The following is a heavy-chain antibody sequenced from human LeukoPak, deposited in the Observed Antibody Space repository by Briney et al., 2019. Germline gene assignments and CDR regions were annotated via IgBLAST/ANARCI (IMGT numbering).Heavy chain of an antibody. V-gene: IGHV1-18*01. J-gene: IGHJ4*02. CDR2: VSTNDGNT. CDR3: TRAPPGMTMMTDY. D-gene: IGHD3-22*01. CDR1: GYTFTNYH. Sequence: ASVKVSCTASGYTFTNYHIAWVRQAPGQGLEWMGWVSTNDGNTVYAQRLQGRVTMTTDTSTSVAYMELRSLTSDDTAVYYCTRAPPGMTMMTDYWGQGTLVTVSS.